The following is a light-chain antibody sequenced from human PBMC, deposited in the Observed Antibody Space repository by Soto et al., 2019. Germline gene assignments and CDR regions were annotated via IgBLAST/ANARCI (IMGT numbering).Light chain of an antibody. CDR1: QSVSSSY. V-gene: IGKV3-20*01. CDR2: GAS. CDR3: QQYGSSPRT. Sequence: EIVLTQAPGALSLSPGERATLSCGASQSVSSSYLAWYQQKPGQAPRLLIYGASTRATGIPDRFSGSGSGTDFTLTISRLEPEDFAVYSCQQYGSSPRTFGQGTKV. J-gene: IGKJ1*01.